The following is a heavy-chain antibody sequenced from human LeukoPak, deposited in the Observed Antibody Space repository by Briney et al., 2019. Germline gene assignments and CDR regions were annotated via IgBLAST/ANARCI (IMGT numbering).Heavy chain of an antibody. V-gene: IGHV3-30-3*01. CDR1: GFTFSSYA. CDR3: AREPVVPAANYYYYYGMDV. D-gene: IGHD2-2*01. J-gene: IGHJ6*02. CDR2: ISYDGSNK. Sequence: GGSLRLSCAASGFTFSSYAMHWVRQAPGKGLEWVAVISYDGSNKYYADSVKGRFTISRDNSKNTLNLQMNSLRAEDAAVYYCAREPVVPAANYYYYYGMDVWGQGTTVTVSS.